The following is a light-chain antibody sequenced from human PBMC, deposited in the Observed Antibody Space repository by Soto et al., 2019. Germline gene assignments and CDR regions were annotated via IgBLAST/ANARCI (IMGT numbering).Light chain of an antibody. Sequence: DIQMTQSPSSLSASVGDRITVTCRASQSLSTYLTWYQQKPGKAPQLLIYAASSLQSGVPSRFSGRESWTDSTLTITTLLPEDFAPYYGQQGYSMPLYFGGGTKVEIK. CDR2: AAS. J-gene: IGKJ4*01. CDR3: QQGYSMPLY. V-gene: IGKV1-39*01. CDR1: QSLSTY.